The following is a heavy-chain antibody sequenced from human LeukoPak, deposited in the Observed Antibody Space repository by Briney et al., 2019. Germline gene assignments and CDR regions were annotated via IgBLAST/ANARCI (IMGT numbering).Heavy chain of an antibody. D-gene: IGHD3-22*01. V-gene: IGHV4-34*01. CDR1: GWSFGGSY. J-gene: IGHJ4*02. CDR3: ARRTYYYDDNAQARDY. Sequence: SETLSLTCVVYGWSFGGSYWTWIRQPPGKGLQYIGEINPSGSPIYNPSLEGRVTISADTSNNQFSLKLNSATAADTAVYFCARRTYYYDDNAQARDYWGRGTLVTVSS. CDR2: INPSGSP.